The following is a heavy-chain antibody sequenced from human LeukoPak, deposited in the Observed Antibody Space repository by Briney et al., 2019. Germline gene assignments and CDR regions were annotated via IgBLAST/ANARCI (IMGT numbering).Heavy chain of an antibody. Sequence: GGSLRLSCAASGLTFSSYWMSWVRQAPGKGLEWVADIKQDGSEKYYVDSVKGRFTISRDNAKNSLYLQMNNLRAEDTAVYYCALTPDYYGSGSFDYWGQGTLVTVSS. CDR1: GLTFSSYW. J-gene: IGHJ4*02. CDR2: IKQDGSEK. CDR3: ALTPDYYGSGSFDY. V-gene: IGHV3-7*01. D-gene: IGHD3-10*01.